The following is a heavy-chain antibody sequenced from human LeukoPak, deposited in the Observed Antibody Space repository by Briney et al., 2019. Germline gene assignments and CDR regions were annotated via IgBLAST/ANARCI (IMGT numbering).Heavy chain of an antibody. CDR2: ISSSSSYI. J-gene: IGHJ3*02. CDR1: GFTFSSYS. CDR3: ASDIVVTYAFDI. V-gene: IGHV3-21*01. Sequence: GGSLRLSCAASGFTFSSYSMNWVRQAPGKGLEWVSSISSSSSYIYYADSVKGRFTISRDNAKNSLYLQMNSLRAEDTAVYYCASDIVVTYAFDIWGQGTMVTVSS. D-gene: IGHD5-12*01.